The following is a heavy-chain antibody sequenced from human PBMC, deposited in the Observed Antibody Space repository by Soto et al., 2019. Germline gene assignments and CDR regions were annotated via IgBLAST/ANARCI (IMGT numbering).Heavy chain of an antibody. V-gene: IGHV3-74*01. CDR3: VRDDFGRGVDY. Sequence: EVQLVESGGGLVQPGGSLRLSCAASGFTFSSYWMHWVRQAPGKGLVWVSHINSDGSSTTYADSVKGRFTISRDNAKNTLYLQITIQGAEDRAVYSCVRDDFGRGVDYWGREPLFTVSS. D-gene: IGHD3-10*02. J-gene: IGHJ4*02. CDR1: GFTFSSYW. CDR2: INSDGSST.